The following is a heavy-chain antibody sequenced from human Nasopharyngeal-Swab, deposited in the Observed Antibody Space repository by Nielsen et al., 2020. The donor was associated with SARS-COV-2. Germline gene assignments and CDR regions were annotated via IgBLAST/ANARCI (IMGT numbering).Heavy chain of an antibody. Sequence: SEPLSLTCTVSGDSINNNNYYWGWTRQPPGKGLEWIGTIYYTGSTYYNPSLKSRVTVSLETSKNQFSLTLTSVTAADTAVYYCAREMASFDNWGQGTLVTVSS. V-gene: IGHV4-39*07. CDR1: GDSINNNNYY. CDR2: IYYTGST. CDR3: AREMASFDN. D-gene: IGHD5-24*01. J-gene: IGHJ4*02.